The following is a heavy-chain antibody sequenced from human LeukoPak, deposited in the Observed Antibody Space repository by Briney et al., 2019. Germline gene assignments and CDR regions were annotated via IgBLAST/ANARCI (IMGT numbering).Heavy chain of an antibody. CDR3: ASAGYSGYEPDAFDI. Sequence: SETLSLTCTVSGGSISSSSYYWGWIRQPPGKGLEWIGSIYYSGSTYYNPSLKSRVTISVDRSKNQFSLKLSSVTAADTAVYYCASAGYSGYEPDAFDIWGQGTMVTVSS. J-gene: IGHJ3*02. V-gene: IGHV4-39*07. D-gene: IGHD5-12*01. CDR2: IYYSGST. CDR1: GGSISSSSYY.